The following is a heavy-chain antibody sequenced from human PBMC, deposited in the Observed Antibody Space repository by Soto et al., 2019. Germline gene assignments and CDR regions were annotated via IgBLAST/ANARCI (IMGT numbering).Heavy chain of an antibody. CDR2: INHSGSA. D-gene: IGHD6-13*01. CDR1: GGSFSGYY. CDR3: ARLRLTSWYGSLNWFDP. V-gene: IGHV4-34*01. Sequence: QVQLQQWGAGLLKPSETLSLTCAVYGGSFSGYYWSWIRQPPGKGLEWDGDINHSGSANYNPSLKSRVTISVDTSKNQFSLKLSSVIAADTAVYYCARLRLTSWYGSLNWFDPWGQGTLVTVSS. J-gene: IGHJ5*02.